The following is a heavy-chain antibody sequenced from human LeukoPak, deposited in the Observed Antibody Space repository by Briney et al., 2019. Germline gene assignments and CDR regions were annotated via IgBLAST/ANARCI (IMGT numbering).Heavy chain of an antibody. CDR1: GFTFSSYG. D-gene: IGHD6-19*01. Sequence: GGSLRLSCAASGFTFSSYGMHWVRQAPGKGLEWVAVIWYDGSNKYYADSVKGRFTISRDNSKNTLYLQMNSLRAEDTAVHYCARSDSSGWYTSDYWGQGTLVTVSS. CDR3: ARSDSSGWYTSDY. V-gene: IGHV3-33*01. J-gene: IGHJ4*02. CDR2: IWYDGSNK.